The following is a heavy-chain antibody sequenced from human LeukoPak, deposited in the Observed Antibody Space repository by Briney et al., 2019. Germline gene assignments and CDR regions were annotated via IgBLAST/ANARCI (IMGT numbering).Heavy chain of an antibody. J-gene: IGHJ3*01. CDR3: ARDFIVGVSTLGFDL. V-gene: IGHV3-74*01. CDR2: INSDEATT. D-gene: IGHD1-26*01. CDR1: GFSLSRNC. Sequence: GGSLRLSCSAYGFSLSRNCMHWVRQVPGKGLVWISHINSDEATTTYADSVKGRFTISADKGKNTLYLQMNRLKAEDTAVYYCARDFIVGVSTLGFDLWGQGEMVTVSS.